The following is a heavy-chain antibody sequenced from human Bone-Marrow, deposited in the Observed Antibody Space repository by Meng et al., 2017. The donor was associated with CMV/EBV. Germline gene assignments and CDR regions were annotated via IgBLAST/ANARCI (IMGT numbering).Heavy chain of an antibody. CDR3: ASLPDPYYYYGMDV. D-gene: IGHD2-2*01. Sequence: GASLKISCAASGFTFSSYSMNWVRQAPGKGLEWVSSISSSSSYIYYADSVKGRFTISRDNAKNSLYLQMNSLRAEDTAVYYCASLPDPYYYYGMDVWGQGTTVTVSS. CDR2: ISSSSSYI. J-gene: IGHJ6*02. V-gene: IGHV3-21*01. CDR1: GFTFSSYS.